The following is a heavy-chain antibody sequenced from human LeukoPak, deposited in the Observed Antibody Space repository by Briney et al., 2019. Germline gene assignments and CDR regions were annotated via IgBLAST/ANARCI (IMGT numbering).Heavy chain of an antibody. V-gene: IGHV4-34*01. Sequence: PSETMSLTCALDGGSFSGYYWRWIRQPPGNGLGWVGEINNGGSTNYSPSFKSRVTISSDTCKSRFSLKLTSVTAADTAVYYCVRGSWLTGTFDIWGQGPMVTVSS. CDR3: VRGSWLTGTFDI. J-gene: IGHJ3*02. CDR2: INNGGST. CDR1: GGSFSGYY. D-gene: IGHD3-9*01.